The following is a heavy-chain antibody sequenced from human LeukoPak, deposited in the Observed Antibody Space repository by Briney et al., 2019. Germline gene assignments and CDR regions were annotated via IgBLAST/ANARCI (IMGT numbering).Heavy chain of an antibody. D-gene: IGHD4-23*01. V-gene: IGHV1-18*01. CDR2: MNPNSGNT. J-gene: IGHJ4*02. CDR1: GYTLTSYD. CDR3: ARDDYGGNSVN. Sequence: ASVKVSCKASGYTLTSYDINWVRQATGQGLEWMGWMNPNSGNTNYAQKLQGRVTMTTDTSTSTAYMELRSLRSDDTAVYYCARDDYGGNSVNWGQGTLVTVSS.